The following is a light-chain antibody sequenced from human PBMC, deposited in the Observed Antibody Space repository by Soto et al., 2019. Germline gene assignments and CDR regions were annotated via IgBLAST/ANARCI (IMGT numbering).Light chain of an antibody. J-gene: IGLJ1*01. Sequence: QSVLTQPPSASGTPGQRITISCSGSSSNIGNDFVYWQQQLPGTAPKLLIYHDNHRPSGVPDRFSGSKSGTSASLVIAGLRSEDEADYYCASWDDSLRGYVFGTGTKVTVL. CDR2: HDN. CDR3: ASWDDSLRGYV. V-gene: IGLV1-47*02. CDR1: SSNIGNDF.